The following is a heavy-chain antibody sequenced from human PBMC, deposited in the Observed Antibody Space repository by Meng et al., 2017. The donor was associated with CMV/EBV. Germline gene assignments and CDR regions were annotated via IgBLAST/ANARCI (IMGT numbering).Heavy chain of an antibody. J-gene: IGHJ6*02. Sequence: GSLRLSCTVSSGSISSYYWSWIRQPPGKGLEWIGYIYYSGSTNYNPSLKSRVTISVDTSKNQFSLKLSSVTAADTAVYYCARAAGSSWYRDYYYGMDVWGQGTTVTVSS. CDR1: SGSISSYY. CDR3: ARAAGSSWYRDYYYGMDV. D-gene: IGHD6-13*01. V-gene: IGHV4-59*01. CDR2: IYYSGST.